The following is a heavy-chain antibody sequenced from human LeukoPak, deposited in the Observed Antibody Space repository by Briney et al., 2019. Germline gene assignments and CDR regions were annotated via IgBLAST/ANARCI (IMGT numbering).Heavy chain of an antibody. Sequence: SETLSLTCAVYGGSFSGYYWSWIRQPPGKGLEWIGEINHSGSTNYNPSLKSRVTISVDTSKNQFSLKLSSVTAADTAVYYCARSGSGYLRYYFDYWGQGTLVTISS. CDR1: GGSFSGYY. J-gene: IGHJ4*02. V-gene: IGHV4-34*01. D-gene: IGHD5-12*01. CDR2: INHSGST. CDR3: ARSGSGYLRYYFDY.